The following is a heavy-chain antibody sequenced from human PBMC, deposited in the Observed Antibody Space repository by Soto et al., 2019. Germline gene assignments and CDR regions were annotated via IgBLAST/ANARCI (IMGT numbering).Heavy chain of an antibody. Sequence: SGPTLVNPTQTLTLTCTFSGFSLSTSGMCVSWIRQPPGKALEWLALIDLDDDKYYSTSLKTRLTISKDTSKNQVVLTMTNMDPVDTATYYCARRSVTDDFENFDYWGQGTLVTVSS. J-gene: IGHJ4*02. CDR1: GFSLSTSGMC. CDR3: ARRSVTDDFENFDY. D-gene: IGHD1-1*01. V-gene: IGHV2-70*01. CDR2: IDLDDDK.